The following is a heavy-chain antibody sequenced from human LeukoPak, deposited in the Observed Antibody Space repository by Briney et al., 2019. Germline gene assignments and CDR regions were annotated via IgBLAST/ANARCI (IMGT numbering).Heavy chain of an antibody. CDR1: GFTFSSYE. J-gene: IGHJ6*04. D-gene: IGHD3-10*01. V-gene: IGHV3-48*03. Sequence: PGGSLRLSCAASGFTFSSYEMNWVRQAPGKGLEWVSYISSSGSTIYYADSVKGRFTISRDNAKNSLYLQMNSLRAEDMAVYYGERGGYYYGSGSYSRHYYYGMDVWGKGTTVTVSS. CDR2: ISSSGSTI. CDR3: ERGGYYYGSGSYSRHYYYGMDV.